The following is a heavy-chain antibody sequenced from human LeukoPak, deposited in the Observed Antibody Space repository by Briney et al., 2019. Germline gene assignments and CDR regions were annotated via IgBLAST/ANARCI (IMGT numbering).Heavy chain of an antibody. CDR2: IKSKTDGGTT. J-gene: IGHJ4*02. D-gene: IGHD3-10*01. V-gene: IGHV3-15*01. Sequence: KPGGSLRLSCAASGFTFSNAWMSWVRQAPGKGLEWVGRIKSKTDGGTTDYAAPVKGRFTISRDDSKNTLYLQMNSLKTEDTAVYYCTTGTIGLYYYGSGSHQGFDYWGQGTLVTVS. CDR1: GFTFSNAW. CDR3: TTGTIGLYYYGSGSHQGFDY.